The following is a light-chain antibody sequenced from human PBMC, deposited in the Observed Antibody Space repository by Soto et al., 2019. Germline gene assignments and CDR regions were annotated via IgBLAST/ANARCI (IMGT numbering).Light chain of an antibody. V-gene: IGKV3-11*01. CDR1: QPVSSH. Sequence: EIVLTQSPATLSLSPGERATLSCRANQPVSSHLAWYQQKPGQAPRLLIYDASNRATGIPARFSGSGSGTDFTLTISSLEPEDFAVYYCQQRANWPRTFGQGTKVEIK. CDR2: DAS. CDR3: QQRANWPRT. J-gene: IGKJ1*01.